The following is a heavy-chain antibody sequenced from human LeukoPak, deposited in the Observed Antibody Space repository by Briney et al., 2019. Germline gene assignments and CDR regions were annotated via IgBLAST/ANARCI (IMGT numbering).Heavy chain of an antibody. D-gene: IGHD6-6*01. CDR3: ARNTYTSSPFDY. Sequence: GASVKVSCKASGGTFSSYTITWVRQAPGQGLEWMGGIIPIFGTANYAQKFQGRVTITADESTSTAYMELSSLRSEDTAVYYCARNTYTSSPFDYWGQGTLVTVSS. J-gene: IGHJ4*02. CDR1: GGTFSSYT. V-gene: IGHV1-69*13. CDR2: IIPIFGTA.